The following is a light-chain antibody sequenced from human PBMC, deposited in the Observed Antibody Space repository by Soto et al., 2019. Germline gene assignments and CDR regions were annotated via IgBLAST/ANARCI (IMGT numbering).Light chain of an antibody. V-gene: IGKV1-27*01. Sequence: DIQMTQSPSSLSASVGDRVTITCRASQGIRTYLAWYQQKPGKVPKLLIYGASILQSGVPSRFSGSGSGTDFTLTISSLQPEDVATYYCQKYDSDPRTFGQGTKVEIK. J-gene: IGKJ1*01. CDR3: QKYDSDPRT. CDR2: GAS. CDR1: QGIRTY.